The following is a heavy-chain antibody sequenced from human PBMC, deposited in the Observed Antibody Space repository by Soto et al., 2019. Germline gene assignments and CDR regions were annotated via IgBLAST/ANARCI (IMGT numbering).Heavy chain of an antibody. D-gene: IGHD5-18*01. CDR2: INDSGST. CDR1: GGSFSGYY. Sequence: LPETLSLTCAVYGGSFSGYYWSWIRQPPGKGLEWIGEINDSGSTNYNPSLKSRATISVDTSKNQFSLKLTSVTAADTAVYYGAIGKTAMVLRFDPWGQGTLVTVSS. J-gene: IGHJ5*02. V-gene: IGHV4-34*01. CDR3: AIGKTAMVLRFDP.